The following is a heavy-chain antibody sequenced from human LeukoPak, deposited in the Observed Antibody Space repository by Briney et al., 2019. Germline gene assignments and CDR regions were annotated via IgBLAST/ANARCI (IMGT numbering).Heavy chain of an antibody. CDR1: GFTLDSYE. Sequence: PGGSLRLSCAASGFTLDSYEMNWVRQATGKGLEWDSSISSSSSYIYYADSVKGRFTISRDNAKNSLYLQMNSLRAEDTAVYYCARDRIVGADFDYWGQGTLVTVSS. CDR2: ISSSSSYI. J-gene: IGHJ4*02. D-gene: IGHD1-26*01. CDR3: ARDRIVGADFDY. V-gene: IGHV3-21*01.